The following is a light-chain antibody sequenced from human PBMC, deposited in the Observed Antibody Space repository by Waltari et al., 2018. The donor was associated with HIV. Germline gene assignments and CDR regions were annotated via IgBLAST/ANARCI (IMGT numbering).Light chain of an antibody. J-gene: IGKJ5*01. CDR3: QQYNNWPPIT. V-gene: IGKV3-15*01. CDR1: QSVSSN. CDR2: GAS. Sequence: ERVMTQSPATLSVSPGERATLPCRASQSVSSNLAWYQQTPGQPPRLLIYGASTRATGVPARFTGSGSGTEFTLTISSLQSEDFAIYYCQQYNNWPPITFGQGTRLEIK.